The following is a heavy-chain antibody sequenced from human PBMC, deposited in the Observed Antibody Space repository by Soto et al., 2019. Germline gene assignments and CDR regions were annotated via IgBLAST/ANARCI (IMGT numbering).Heavy chain of an antibody. CDR2: IYYSGST. CDR1: GGSISSGDYY. D-gene: IGHD3-10*01. V-gene: IGHV4-30-4*01. CDR3: ARTIWGGYYGMDV. Sequence: QVQLQESGPGLVKPSQTLSLTCTVSGGSISSGDYYWSWIRQPPGKGLEWIGYIYYSGSTYYNPSXXXRXTISVDTSKNQFSLKLSSVTAADTAVYYCARTIWGGYYGMDVWGQGTTVTVSS. J-gene: IGHJ6*02.